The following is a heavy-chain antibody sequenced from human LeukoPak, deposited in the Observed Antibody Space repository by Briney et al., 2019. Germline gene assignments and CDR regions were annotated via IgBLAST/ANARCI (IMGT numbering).Heavy chain of an antibody. CDR2: ISGGGIGT. J-gene: IGHJ4*02. D-gene: IGHD3-10*01. CDR1: GFTFSSYA. Sequence: GGCLRLSCAASGFTFSSYAMSWVRQAPGKGLEWFAYISGGGIGTYYVDAVKGRFTISRDNSKNTMYVQMNSLRDDGTAVYFCARGSGSGTHLPSARFDYWGQGTTVTVSS. V-gene: IGHV3-23*01. CDR3: ARGSGSGTHLPSARFDY.